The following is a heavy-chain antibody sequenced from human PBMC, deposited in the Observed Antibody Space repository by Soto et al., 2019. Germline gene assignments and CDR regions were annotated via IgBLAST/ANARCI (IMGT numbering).Heavy chain of an antibody. CDR2: INHSGST. Sequence: QVQLPQWLAGLLKPSETMLLTCAVYGGSFSGYYWSWIRQPRGKGLEWIGEINHSGSTNYNPSLKSRVTISVDTSKNQFSLKLSSVTAADTAVYYCARVNRDTAMVVGYFGYWGQGTLVTVSS. V-gene: IGHV4-34*01. D-gene: IGHD5-18*01. J-gene: IGHJ4*02. CDR3: ARVNRDTAMVVGYFGY. CDR1: GGSFSGYY.